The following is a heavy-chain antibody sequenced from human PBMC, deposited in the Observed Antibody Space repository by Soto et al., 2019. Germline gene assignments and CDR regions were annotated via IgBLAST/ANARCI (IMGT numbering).Heavy chain of an antibody. CDR2: ISAYNGNT. D-gene: IGHD3-9*01. V-gene: IGHV1-18*01. CDR3: ARDNYDILTGYYFGWFDP. Sequence: ASVKVSCKASGYTFTNYGITWVRQAPGQGLEWMGWISAYNGNTHYTQRLQGRVTMTTDTSTRTAYMELSALRSDATAVYSCARDNYDILTGYYFGWFDPWGRGTLVTVSS. CDR1: GYTFTNYG. J-gene: IGHJ5*02.